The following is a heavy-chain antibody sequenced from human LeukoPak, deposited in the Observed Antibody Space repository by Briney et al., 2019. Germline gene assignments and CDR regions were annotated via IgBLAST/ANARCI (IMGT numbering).Heavy chain of an antibody. CDR2: IYYSGST. D-gene: IGHD6-19*01. CDR3: AGEGKLTGYFGGLGFNY. Sequence: SETLSLTCTISGGSISSYYWSWIRQPPGKGLEWIGNIYYSGSTIYNPSLKSRVTISVDTSRNQFSLNLTSVTAADTAVYYCAGEGKLTGYFGGLGFNYWGPGTLVTVSS. V-gene: IGHV4-59*01. CDR1: GGSISSYY. J-gene: IGHJ4*02.